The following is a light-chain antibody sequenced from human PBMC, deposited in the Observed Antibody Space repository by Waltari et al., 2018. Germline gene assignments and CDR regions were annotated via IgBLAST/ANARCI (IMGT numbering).Light chain of an antibody. CDR3: CSYAGSITFWV. Sequence: QSALTQPRSVSGSPGQSVTISCTGTSSDVGGYNYVSWYQHHPGKAPKLIIYDVTKRPSGAPDRFSAAKSDNTAPLTISGLQAEDEADYYCCSYAGSITFWVFGGGTKLTVL. J-gene: IGLJ3*02. CDR2: DVT. CDR1: SSDVGGYNY. V-gene: IGLV2-11*01.